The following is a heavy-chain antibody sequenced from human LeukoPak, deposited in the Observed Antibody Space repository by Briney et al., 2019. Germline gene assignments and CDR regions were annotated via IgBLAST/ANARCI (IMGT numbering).Heavy chain of an antibody. CDR1: GGSFSGYY. V-gene: IGHV4-34*01. Sequence: SETLSLTCAVYGGSFSGYYWSWIRQPPGKGLEWIGEINHSGSTNYNPSLESRVTISVDTSKNQFSLKLSSVTAADTAVYYCARVHYDFWSGYYDTLDYWGQGTLVTVSS. CDR2: INHSGST. J-gene: IGHJ4*02. CDR3: ARVHYDFWSGYYDTLDY. D-gene: IGHD3-3*01.